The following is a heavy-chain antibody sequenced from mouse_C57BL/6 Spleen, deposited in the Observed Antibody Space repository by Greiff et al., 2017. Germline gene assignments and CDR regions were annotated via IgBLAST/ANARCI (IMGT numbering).Heavy chain of an antibody. CDR1: GYTFTDYY. J-gene: IGHJ2*01. CDR3: ARTFASFDY. Sequence: EVQLQQSGPELVKPGASVKISCKASGYTFTDYYMNWVKQSHGESLEWIGDINPNNGGTSYNQKFKGKATLTVDKSSSTAYMELRSLTSEDSAVYYCARTFASFDYWGQGTTLTVSS. CDR2: INPNNGGT. V-gene: IGHV1-26*01.